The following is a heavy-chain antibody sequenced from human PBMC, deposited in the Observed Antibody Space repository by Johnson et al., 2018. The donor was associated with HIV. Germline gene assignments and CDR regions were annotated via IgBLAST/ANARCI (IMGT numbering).Heavy chain of an antibody. CDR2: IYSGGNT. Sequence: VQLVESGGGVVRPGRSLRLSCAASGFTFDDYAMHWVRQAPGKGLEWVSLIYSGGNTYYADSVRGRFTISRDNFKNTLYLQMNSLRAEDTAVYYCARSMRGAFDVWGLGTMVTVSS. V-gene: IGHV3-66*01. J-gene: IGHJ3*01. CDR1: GFTFDDYA. D-gene: IGHD3-10*01. CDR3: ARSMRGAFDV.